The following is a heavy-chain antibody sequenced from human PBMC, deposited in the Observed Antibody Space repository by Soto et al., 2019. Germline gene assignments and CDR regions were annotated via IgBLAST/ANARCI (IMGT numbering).Heavy chain of an antibody. CDR2: ISSSSSYI. D-gene: IGHD2-15*01. J-gene: IGHJ3*02. Sequence: GGSLRLSCAASGFTFSSYSMNWVRQAPGKGLEWVSSISSSSSYIYYADSVKGRFTISRDSAKNSLYLQMNSLRAEDTAVYYCARDPSSLIYCSGGCAAFDIWGQGTMVTVSS. CDR1: GFTFSSYS. CDR3: ARDPSSLIYCSGGCAAFDI. V-gene: IGHV3-21*01.